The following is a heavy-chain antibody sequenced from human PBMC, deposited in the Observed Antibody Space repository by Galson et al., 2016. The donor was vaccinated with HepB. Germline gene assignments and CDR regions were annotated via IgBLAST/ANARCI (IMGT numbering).Heavy chain of an antibody. V-gene: IGHV3-21*01. Sequence: SLRLSCAASGFTFSTYTMNWVRQAPGKGLEWVSYISSTSTYIDYADSVKGRFTISRDNAKNSLYLQMNSLRAEDTAAYYCAKGRGGVSIHWGQGTLVTVSS. CDR1: GFTFSTYT. J-gene: IGHJ4*02. D-gene: IGHD3-10*01. CDR2: ISSTSTYI. CDR3: AKGRGGVSIH.